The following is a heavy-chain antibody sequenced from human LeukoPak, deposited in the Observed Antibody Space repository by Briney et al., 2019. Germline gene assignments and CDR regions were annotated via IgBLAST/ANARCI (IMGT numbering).Heavy chain of an antibody. J-gene: IGHJ4*02. Sequence: GGSLRLSCAASGFTFSNYAMHWVRQAPGKGLEWVAVISYDGSSKYYADSVKGRFTISRDNSKNTLYLQMNSLRAEDTAVYYCAKDRHYSSNVFDYWGQGTMVTVSS. V-gene: IGHV3-30*04. CDR2: ISYDGSSK. CDR3: AKDRHYSSNVFDY. D-gene: IGHD4/OR15-4a*01. CDR1: GFTFSNYA.